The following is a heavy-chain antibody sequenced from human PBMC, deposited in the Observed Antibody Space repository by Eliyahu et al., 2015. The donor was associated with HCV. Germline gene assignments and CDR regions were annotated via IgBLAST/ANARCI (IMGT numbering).Heavy chain of an antibody. CDR3: ARRSTDYRFYFDY. V-gene: IGHV3-30*07. D-gene: IGHD4-11*01. Sequence: SVKGRFIISRDNSKNTLYLQMNSLRAEDTAVYHCARRSTDYRFYFDYWGQGILVTVSS. J-gene: IGHJ4*02.